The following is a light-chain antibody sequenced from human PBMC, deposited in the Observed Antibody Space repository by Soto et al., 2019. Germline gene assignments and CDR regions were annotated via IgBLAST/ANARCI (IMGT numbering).Light chain of an antibody. CDR1: QSVSSSY. CDR2: GAS. J-gene: IGKJ1*01. V-gene: IGKV3-20*01. Sequence: IVWMQTPSTLSLSPGERATLSCRASQSVSSSYLAWYQQKPGQAPRLLIYGASSRATGIPDRFSGSGSGTDFTLTISRLEPEDFAVYYCQQYGSSPRTFGEGTKVDIK. CDR3: QQYGSSPRT.